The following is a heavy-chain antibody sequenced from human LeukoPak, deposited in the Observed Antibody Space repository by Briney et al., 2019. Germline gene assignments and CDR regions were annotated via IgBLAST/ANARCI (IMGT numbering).Heavy chain of an antibody. Sequence: ASVKVSCKASGYTFTSYDINWVRQATGQGLEWMGWMNPNSGNTGYAQKFQGRVTMTRNTSISTAYMELSSLRSEDTAVYYCARVRWNDGDYYYYYYMDVWGKGTTVTVSS. D-gene: IGHD1-1*01. CDR2: MNPNSGNT. CDR1: GYTFTSYD. J-gene: IGHJ6*03. V-gene: IGHV1-8*01. CDR3: ARVRWNDGDYYYYYYMDV.